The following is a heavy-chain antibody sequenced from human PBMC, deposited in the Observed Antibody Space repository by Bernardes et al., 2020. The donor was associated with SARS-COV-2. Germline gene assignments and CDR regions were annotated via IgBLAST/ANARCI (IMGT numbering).Heavy chain of an antibody. V-gene: IGHV3-7*01. CDR3: ASLGGGGSGSHYRAFDY. CDR2: IKQDGSEK. D-gene: IGHD3-10*01. Sequence: GSLRLSCAASGLTFSTYFMGWVRQAPGKGLEWVANIKQDGSEKYYVDSVKGRFTISRDNAKNSLYLQMDNLRAEDTAVYYCASLGGGGSGSHYRAFDYWGQGILVAVSS. J-gene: IGHJ4*02. CDR1: GLTFSTYF.